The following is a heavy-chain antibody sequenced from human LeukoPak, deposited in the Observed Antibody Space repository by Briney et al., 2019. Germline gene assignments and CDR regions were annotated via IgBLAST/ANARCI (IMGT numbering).Heavy chain of an antibody. CDR1: GGTFSSYA. J-gene: IGHJ3*02. Sequence: SVKVSCKASGGTFSSYAISWVRQAPGQGLEWMGGIIPIFGTANYAQKFRGRVTITTDESTSTAYMELSSLRSEDTAVYYCASGGSQDAFDIWGQGTMVTVSS. D-gene: IGHD1-26*01. CDR3: ASGGSQDAFDI. CDR2: IIPIFGTA. V-gene: IGHV1-69*05.